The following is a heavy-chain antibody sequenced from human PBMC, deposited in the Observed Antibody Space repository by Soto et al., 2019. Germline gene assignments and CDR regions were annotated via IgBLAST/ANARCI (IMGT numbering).Heavy chain of an antibody. CDR2: IKQDESEK. J-gene: IGHJ4*02. CDR1: GFTFSDYW. V-gene: IGHV3-7*03. Sequence: PGGSLRLSCAASGFTFSDYWMSWVRQAPGKGLEWVANIKQDESEKNYVDSLKGRFTISRDNAKNSLYLQMNSLRAEDTAVYYCARDKFIGSYYIRGVTYIFDYWGQGTLVTVSS. D-gene: IGHD3-10*02. CDR3: ARDKFIGSYYIRGVTYIFDY.